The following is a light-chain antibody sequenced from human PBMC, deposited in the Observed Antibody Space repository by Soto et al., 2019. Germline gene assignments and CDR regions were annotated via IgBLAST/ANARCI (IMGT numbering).Light chain of an antibody. J-gene: IGKJ4*01. V-gene: IGKV3-20*01. CDR1: QTVSNNY. CDR2: AAS. Sequence: EIVLTQSPGTLSLSPGERATLSCRASQTVSNNYLAWYQQEPGQAPRLLIYAASTRATGIPDRFSGSGSGADFTLTITSLVPEDFAVYYCQQYNSWPTFGGGTKVEIK. CDR3: QQYNSWPT.